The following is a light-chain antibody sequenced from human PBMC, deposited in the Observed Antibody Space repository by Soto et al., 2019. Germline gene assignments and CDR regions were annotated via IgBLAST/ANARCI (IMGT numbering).Light chain of an antibody. V-gene: IGLV2-14*01. CDR1: NSDVGAYDF. CDR2: QVS. CDR3: ASHTTSRTWV. J-gene: IGLJ3*02. Sequence: QSALTQAASASGSPGQSITISCSGTNSDVGAYDFVSWYQQHPGRAPKLMIFQVSNRPSGVSSRFSGSKSGNTASLTISGLQAEDEADYYCASHTTSRTWVFGGGTKLTVL.